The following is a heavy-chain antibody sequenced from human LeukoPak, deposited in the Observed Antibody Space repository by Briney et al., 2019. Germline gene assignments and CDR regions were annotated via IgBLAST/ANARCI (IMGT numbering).Heavy chain of an antibody. V-gene: IGHV3-23*01. CDR2: ISGSGDST. Sequence: GGSLRLSCAASGFTFSSNGMNWVRQAPGKGLEWVSGISGSGDSTYFADSVKGRFTISRDNPKNTLYLQMNSLRAEDTAVYYCAKGEASDYGAYYFDYWGQGTLVTVSS. CDR3: AKGEASDYGAYYFDY. J-gene: IGHJ4*02. CDR1: GFTFSSNG. D-gene: IGHD4-17*01.